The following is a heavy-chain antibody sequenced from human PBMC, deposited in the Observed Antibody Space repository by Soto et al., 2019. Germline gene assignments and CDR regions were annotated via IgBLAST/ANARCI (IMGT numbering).Heavy chain of an antibody. J-gene: IGHJ6*02. Sequence: PGGSLRLSCAASGFTFSSYSMNWVRQAPGKGLEWVSSISSSSSYIYYADSVKGRFTISRDNAKNSLYLQMNSLRAEDTAVYYCARDDSSGYSAYYYYYYGMDVWGQGTTVTVSS. CDR3: ARDDSSGYSAYYYYYYGMDV. CDR2: ISSSSSYI. CDR1: GFTFSSYS. V-gene: IGHV3-21*01. D-gene: IGHD3-22*01.